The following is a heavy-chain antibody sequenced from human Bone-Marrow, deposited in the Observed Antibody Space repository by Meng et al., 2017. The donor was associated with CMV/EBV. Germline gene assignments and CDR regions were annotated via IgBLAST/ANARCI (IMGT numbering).Heavy chain of an antibody. Sequence: VYGGSFSGYDWSWIRQPPGKGLEWIGEINHSGSTNYNPSLKSRVTISVDTSKNQFSLKLSSVTAADTAVYYCARGGGYYYRDRYFDYWGQGTLVTVSS. V-gene: IGHV4-34*01. J-gene: IGHJ4*02. CDR2: INHSGST. CDR1: GGSFSGYD. CDR3: ARGGGYYYRDRYFDY. D-gene: IGHD3-22*01.